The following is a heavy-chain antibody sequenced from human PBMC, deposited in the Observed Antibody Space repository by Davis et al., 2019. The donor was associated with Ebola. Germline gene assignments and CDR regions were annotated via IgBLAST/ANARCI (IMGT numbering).Heavy chain of an antibody. Sequence: MPSETLSLTCTVSGGSIISYYWSWFRQPPGKGLEWIGYIYYSGNTNYNPSLKSRVSISVDTSRHQFSLKLNSVTAADTAVYFCARGGGWFDPWGQGTLVTVSS. CDR2: IYYSGNT. V-gene: IGHV4-59*08. CDR3: ARGGGWFDP. J-gene: IGHJ5*02. CDR1: GGSIISYY. D-gene: IGHD3-16*01.